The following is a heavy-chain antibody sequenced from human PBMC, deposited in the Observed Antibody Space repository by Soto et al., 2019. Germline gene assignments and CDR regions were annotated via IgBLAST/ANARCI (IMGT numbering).Heavy chain of an antibody. Sequence: GGSLRLSCAASGFTFSNAWMNWVRQAPGKGLEWVGRIKSKTDGGTTDYAAPVKGRFTISRDDSKNTLYLQMNSLKTEDTAVYYCTTADSLNPGHFDYWGQGTLVTVSS. J-gene: IGHJ4*02. CDR2: IKSKTDGGTT. D-gene: IGHD3-22*01. CDR1: GFTFSNAW. V-gene: IGHV3-15*07. CDR3: TTADSLNPGHFDY.